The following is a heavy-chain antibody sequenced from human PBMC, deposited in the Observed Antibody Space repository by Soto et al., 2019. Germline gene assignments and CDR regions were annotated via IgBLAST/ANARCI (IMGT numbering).Heavy chain of an antibody. J-gene: IGHJ3*02. V-gene: IGHV3-23*01. CDR3: AKEMDRITMVVVVNVGGEKGAFDI. D-gene: IGHD3-22*01. CDR2: ISSSGGST. CDR1: GFTFSSYA. Sequence: EVQLLESGGGLVQPGGSLRLSCAASGFTFSSYAMSWVRQAPGKGLEWVSAISSSGGSTYYADSVKGRFTISRDNSKNTLYRQMNCVRAEDTAVYYCAKEMDRITMVVVVNVGGEKGAFDIWGQGTMVTVSS.